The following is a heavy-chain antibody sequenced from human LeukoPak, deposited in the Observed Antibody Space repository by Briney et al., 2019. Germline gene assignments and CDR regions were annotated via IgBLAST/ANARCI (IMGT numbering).Heavy chain of an antibody. Sequence: SETLSLTCAVYGGSSSGYYWSWIRQPPGKGLEWIGEINHSGSTNYNPSLKSRVTISVDTSKNQFSLKLSSVTAADTAVYYCARGKKTYCSSTSCYTRWGAFDIWGQGTMVTVSS. V-gene: IGHV4-34*01. J-gene: IGHJ3*02. D-gene: IGHD2-2*02. CDR1: GGSSSGYY. CDR3: ARGKKTYCSSTSCYTRWGAFDI. CDR2: INHSGST.